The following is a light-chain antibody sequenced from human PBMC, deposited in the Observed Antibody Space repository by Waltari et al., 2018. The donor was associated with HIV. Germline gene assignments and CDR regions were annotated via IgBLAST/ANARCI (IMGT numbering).Light chain of an antibody. CDR3: QQHYTTPYT. J-gene: IGKJ2*01. Sequence: DIVMTQSPDSLALSLGERATINCKSNQSVLYSSNNKNFLAWYQQKSGQRPKLLVYWESTRESGVPDRFSGSGSGTDFTLTISSLQAEDVAVYFCQQHYTTPYTFGQGTKLEIK. CDR1: QSVLYSSNNKNF. CDR2: WES. V-gene: IGKV4-1*01.